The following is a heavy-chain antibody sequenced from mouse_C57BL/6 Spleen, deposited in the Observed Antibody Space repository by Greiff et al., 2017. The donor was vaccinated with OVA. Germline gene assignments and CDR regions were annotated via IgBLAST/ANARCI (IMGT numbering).Heavy chain of an antibody. D-gene: IGHD1-1*01. CDR3: ARSGYYGSSPYWYFDV. Sequence: AQLQQPGAELVKPGASVKLSCKASGYTFTSYWMQWVKQRPGQGLEWIGEIDPSDSYTNYNQKFKGKATLTVDTSSSTAYMQLSSLTSEDSAVYYCARSGYYGSSPYWYFDVWGTGTTVTVSS. CDR2: IDPSDSYT. J-gene: IGHJ1*03. CDR1: GYTFTSYW. V-gene: IGHV1-50*01.